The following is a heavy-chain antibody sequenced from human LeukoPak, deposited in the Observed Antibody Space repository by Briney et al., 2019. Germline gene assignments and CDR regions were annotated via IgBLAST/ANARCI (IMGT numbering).Heavy chain of an antibody. Sequence: LSGGSLRLSCAASGFTFSNYAIHWVRQAPGKGLEWVAVISYDGSNKYYADSVKGRFTISRDNSKSTMYLQMNSLRAEDTAVYYCAREFDAFDIWGQGTMVTVSS. CDR1: GFTFSNYA. J-gene: IGHJ3*02. CDR3: AREFDAFDI. CDR2: ISYDGSNK. V-gene: IGHV3-30*04.